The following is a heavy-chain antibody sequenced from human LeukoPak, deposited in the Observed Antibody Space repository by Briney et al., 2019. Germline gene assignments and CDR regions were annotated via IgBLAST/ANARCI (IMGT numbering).Heavy chain of an antibody. CDR2: ISDSGANT. J-gene: IGHJ4*02. Sequence: GGSLRLSCAASGFTFSTYAMSWVRQAPGKGLEWVSTISDSGANTYYADSVRGRFTISRDNSKNTLYLQMNSLRAEDTAVYYCAKGLSPNDYWGQGTLVTVSS. CDR3: AKGLSPNDY. D-gene: IGHD2/OR15-2a*01. CDR1: GFTFSTYA. V-gene: IGHV3-23*01.